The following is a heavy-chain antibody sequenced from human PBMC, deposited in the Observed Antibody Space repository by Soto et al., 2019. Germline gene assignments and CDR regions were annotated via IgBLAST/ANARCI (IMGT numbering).Heavy chain of an antibody. D-gene: IGHD3-10*01. CDR3: ARGDYYGRSDY. J-gene: IGHJ4*02. CDR1: GRSIGSISSFY. Sequence: PSETLSLTCTVSGRSIGSISSFYWSWIRRPPGKGLEWFGYIYYSGSTSYNPSLKSRVTISLDTSKNQFSLKLRSVIAADTAVYYCARGDYYGRSDYWGQGTLVT. CDR2: IYYSGST. V-gene: IGHV4-59*01.